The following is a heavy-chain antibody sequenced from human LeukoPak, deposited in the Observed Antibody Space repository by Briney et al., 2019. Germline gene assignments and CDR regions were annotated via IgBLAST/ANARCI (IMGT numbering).Heavy chain of an antibody. CDR1: GFTFSSYW. Sequence: GGPLRLSCAASGFTFSSYWMHWVREPPEKGLEWVSATSGSGGSTYYADSVKGRFTISRDNSKNTLYLQMNSLRAEDTAVYYCAKEIEDTVLWGEGTLVTVSS. D-gene: IGHD2-8*02. CDR3: AKEIEDTVL. CDR2: TSGSGGST. V-gene: IGHV3-23*01. J-gene: IGHJ4*02.